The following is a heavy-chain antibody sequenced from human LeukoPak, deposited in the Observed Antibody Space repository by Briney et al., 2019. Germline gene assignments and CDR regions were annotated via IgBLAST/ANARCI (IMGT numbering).Heavy chain of an antibody. CDR3: ARSYSSGWYYDF. J-gene: IGHJ4*02. Sequence: PSETLSLTCTVSGGSISSYYWSWLRQPPGKGLEWIGYIYYSGSTNYNPSLKSRVTISVDTSKNQFSLKLSSVTAADTAVYYCARSYSSGWYYDFWGQGTLVTVSS. CDR2: IYYSGST. D-gene: IGHD6-19*01. V-gene: IGHV4-59*01. CDR1: GGSISSYY.